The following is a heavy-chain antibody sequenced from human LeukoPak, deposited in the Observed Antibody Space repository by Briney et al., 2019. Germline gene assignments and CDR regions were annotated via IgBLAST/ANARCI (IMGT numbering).Heavy chain of an antibody. V-gene: IGHV1-3*01. J-gene: IGHJ6*02. CDR2: INAGNGNT. D-gene: IGHD4-11*01. CDR1: GYTCTSYA. CDR3: ARERAYSNYVAYYYYGMDV. Sequence: ASVKVSCKASGYTCTSYAMHWVRQAPGQRLEWMEWINAGNGNTKYSQKFQGRVTITRDISASTAYMELSSLRSEDTAVYYCARERAYSNYVAYYYYGMDVWGQGTTVTVSS.